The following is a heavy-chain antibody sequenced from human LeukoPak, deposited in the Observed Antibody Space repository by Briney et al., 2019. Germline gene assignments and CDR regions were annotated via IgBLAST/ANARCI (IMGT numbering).Heavy chain of an antibody. V-gene: IGHV3-33*01. Sequence: PGGSLRLSCAASGFTFSSYGMHWVRQAPGKGLEWVAVIWYDGSNKYYADSVKGRFNISRDNSKNTLYLQMNSLRAEDTAVYYCARIQVVTAIDYDYYYGMDVWGQGTTVTVSS. CDR3: ARIQVVTAIDYDYYYGMDV. CDR1: GFTFSSYG. J-gene: IGHJ6*02. CDR2: IWYDGSNK. D-gene: IGHD2-21*02.